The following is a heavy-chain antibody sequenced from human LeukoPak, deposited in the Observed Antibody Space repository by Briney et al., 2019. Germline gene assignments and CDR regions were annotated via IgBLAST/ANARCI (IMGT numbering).Heavy chain of an antibody. CDR1: GGPCSRYS. D-gene: IGHD2-15*01. V-gene: IGHV1-69*01. CDR2: IIPIFGTA. Sequence: GKVSCTASGGPCSRYSISWVRQAPGQGREGMGGIIPIFGTANYAQKFQGRVTITADESTSTAYMELSSLRSEDTAVYYCARLLGSGGTYGSRVDYWGQGTLVTVSS. CDR3: ARLLGSGGTYGSRVDY. J-gene: IGHJ4*02.